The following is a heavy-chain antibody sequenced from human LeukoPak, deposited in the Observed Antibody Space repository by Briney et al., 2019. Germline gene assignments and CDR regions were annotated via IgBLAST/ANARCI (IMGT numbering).Heavy chain of an antibody. CDR1: GFIFSRYE. D-gene: IGHD3-22*01. CDR2: IDTSGSIV. CDR3: ARRGYYDTSGYLFDY. J-gene: IGHJ4*02. Sequence: QSRGSLRLSCVASGFIFSRYEMNWVRQAPGKGLEWVSYIDTSGSIVHYADSVKGRFTISRDNARNSLYLQMNSLRAEDTAVYYCARRGYYDTSGYLFDYWGQGTLVTVSS. V-gene: IGHV3-48*03.